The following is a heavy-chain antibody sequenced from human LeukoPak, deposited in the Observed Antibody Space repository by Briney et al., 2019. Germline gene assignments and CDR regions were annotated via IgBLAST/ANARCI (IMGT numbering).Heavy chain of an antibody. CDR3: AREITMIVVVITRLFDY. J-gene: IGHJ4*02. V-gene: IGHV3-21*04. D-gene: IGHD3-22*01. CDR1: GFTFSSYS. CDR2: ISSSSSYI. Sequence: GGSLRLSCAASGFTFSSYSMNWVRQAPGKGLEWVSSISSSSSYIYYADSVKGRFTISRDNSKNTLYLQMNSLRAEDTAVYYCAREITMIVVVITRLFDYWGQGTLVTVSS.